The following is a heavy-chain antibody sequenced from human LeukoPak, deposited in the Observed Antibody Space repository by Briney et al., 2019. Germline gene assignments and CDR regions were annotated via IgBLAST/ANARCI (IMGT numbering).Heavy chain of an antibody. V-gene: IGHV1-2*02. Sequence: ASVKVSCKASGYTFTGYYMHWVRQAPGQGLEWMGWINPNSGGTNYAQKFQGRVTMTRDMSTSTAYMELSSLRSEDTAVYYCAASSRHPNYYYYMDVWGKGTTVTVSS. CDR1: GYTFTGYY. CDR2: INPNSGGT. CDR3: AASSRHPNYYYYMDV. D-gene: IGHD6-13*01. J-gene: IGHJ6*03.